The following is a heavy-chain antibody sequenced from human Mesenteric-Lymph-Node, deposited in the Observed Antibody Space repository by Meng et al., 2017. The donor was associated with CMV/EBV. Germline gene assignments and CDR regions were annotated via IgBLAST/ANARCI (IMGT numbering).Heavy chain of an antibody. CDR2: INPNNGGT. CDR1: GYTFPGYY. Sequence: ASGYTFPGYYLYWVRQAPGQGLEWMGWINPNNGGTNYAQRFQGRVTMTRDTSITTVYMELSRLTSDDTAVYYCARKTDTGGWNFHHWGQGTLVTVSS. CDR3: ARKTDTGGWNFHH. J-gene: IGHJ1*01. V-gene: IGHV1-2*02. D-gene: IGHD3-16*01.